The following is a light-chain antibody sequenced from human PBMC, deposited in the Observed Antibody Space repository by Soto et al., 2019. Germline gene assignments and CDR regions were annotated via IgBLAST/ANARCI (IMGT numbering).Light chain of an antibody. CDR1: QGISNY. CDR2: AAS. CDR3: QKYNSAPLIT. J-gene: IGKJ5*01. V-gene: IGKV1-27*01. Sequence: DIQMTQSPSSLSASVGDRVTITCRASQGISNYLAWYQQKPGKVPKLLIYAASTLQSGVPSRFSGSGSGTYFTLTISSLQPEDVATYYCQKYNSAPLITFGQGTRLEIK.